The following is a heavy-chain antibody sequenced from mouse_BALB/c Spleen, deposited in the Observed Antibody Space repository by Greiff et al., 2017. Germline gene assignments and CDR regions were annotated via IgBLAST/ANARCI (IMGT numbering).Heavy chain of an antibody. V-gene: IGHV3-8*02. J-gene: IGHJ4*01. CDR2: MSYSGST. Sequence: EVKLMESGPSLVKPSQTLSLTCSVTGDSITSGYWNWIRKFPGNKLEYMGYMSYSGSTYYNPSLKSRISITRDTSKNQYYLQLNSVTTEDTATYYCARLRGSSGYVGYAMDYWGQGTSVTVSS. CDR1: GDSITSGY. D-gene: IGHD3-1*01. CDR3: ARLRGSSGYVGYAMDY.